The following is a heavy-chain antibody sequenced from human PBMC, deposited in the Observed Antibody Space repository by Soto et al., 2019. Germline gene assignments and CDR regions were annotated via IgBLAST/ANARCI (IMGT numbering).Heavy chain of an antibody. CDR1: GYLFATYW. CDR2: IYPGDSDT. D-gene: IGHD5-18*01. V-gene: IGHV5-51*01. Sequence: GESLKISCKGSGYLFATYWIGWVRQIPGKGLEWMGSIYPGDSDTRYSPSFQGQVTISADKSISTASLQWNSLKASDTAIYYCARPSNGYVQQWGQGTPVTVSA. CDR3: ARPSNGYVQQ. J-gene: IGHJ1*01.